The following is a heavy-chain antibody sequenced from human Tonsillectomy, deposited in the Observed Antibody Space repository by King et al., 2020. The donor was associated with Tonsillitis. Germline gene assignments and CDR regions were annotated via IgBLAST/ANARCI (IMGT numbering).Heavy chain of an antibody. Sequence: VQLVESGGGVVQPGRSLRLSCAASGFTFSSYVMHWVRQAPGKGLEWGAVMSYDVSIKHYADSVQGRFTISRDNSKSTLALQMDSLRGVDTAVYYCAREGWSSGRAPAFDIWGQGTMVTVSS. CDR3: AREGWSSGRAPAFDI. D-gene: IGHD3-22*01. CDR1: GFTFSSYV. V-gene: IGHV3-30*01. CDR2: MSYDVSIK. J-gene: IGHJ3*02.